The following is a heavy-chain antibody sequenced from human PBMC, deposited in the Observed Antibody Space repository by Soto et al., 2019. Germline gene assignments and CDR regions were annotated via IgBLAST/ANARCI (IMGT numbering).Heavy chain of an antibody. D-gene: IGHD6-19*01. CDR2: INAGNGNT. V-gene: IGHV1-3*01. CDR1: GYSFTDYD. CDR3: ARDQSGIGWYVDWFDP. Sequence: GASVKVSCKTSGYSFTDYDINWVRQAPGQRLEWMGWINAGNGNTYYSEKFKGRVSLTRDTVATTVYMELTSLTSEDTGVYYCARDQSGIGWYVDWFDPWGQGTLVTVSS. J-gene: IGHJ5*02.